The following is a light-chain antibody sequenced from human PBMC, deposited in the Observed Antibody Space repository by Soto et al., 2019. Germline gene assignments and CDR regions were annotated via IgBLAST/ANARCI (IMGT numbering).Light chain of an antibody. J-gene: IGKJ2*01. Sequence: EIVMTQSPATLSVSPGETATLSCRASQSVSSNLAWYQQKPGQAPRLLIYDASTRATGIPARFSGSGSGTEFTLTISSLQSEDFAVYDCQQYNNWPMYTFGQGTKLEIK. CDR1: QSVSSN. CDR3: QQYNNWPMYT. V-gene: IGKV3-15*01. CDR2: DAS.